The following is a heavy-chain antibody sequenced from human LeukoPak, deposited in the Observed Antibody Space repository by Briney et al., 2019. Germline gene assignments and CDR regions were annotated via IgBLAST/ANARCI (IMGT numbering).Heavy chain of an antibody. D-gene: IGHD2-15*01. J-gene: IGHJ4*02. V-gene: IGHV3-23*01. Sequence: GGSLRLSCAGTGFAFNMFAVDWVRQAPGKGLEWVSGLSRGGSTTNYADSVKGRFTISRDKSQNSVFLQLNSLRPEDTAVYYCARQQRIRHCSEGVCTEGYYFDYWGQGTLVTVSS. CDR3: ARQQRIRHCSEGVCTEGYYFDY. CDR2: LSRGGSTT. CDR1: GFAFNMFA.